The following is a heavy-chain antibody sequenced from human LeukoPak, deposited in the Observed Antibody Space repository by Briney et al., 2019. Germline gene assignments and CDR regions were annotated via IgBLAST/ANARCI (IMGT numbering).Heavy chain of an antibody. CDR1: GFTFSSYA. D-gene: IGHD7-27*01. CDR3: AKDRGNWGYAFDI. CDR2: ISAAGSNI. Sequence: GGSLRPSCAASGFTFSSYAMSWVRLAPGKGLEWVSSISAAGSNIKYADSMQGRFTISRDRSKNTLYLHMNSLRAEDTALYFCAKDRGNWGYAFDIWGQGTMVTVSS. V-gene: IGHV3-23*01. J-gene: IGHJ3*02.